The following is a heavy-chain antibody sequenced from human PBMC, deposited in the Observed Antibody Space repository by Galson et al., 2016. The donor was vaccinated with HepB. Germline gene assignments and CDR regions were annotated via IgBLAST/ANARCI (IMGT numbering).Heavy chain of an antibody. D-gene: IGHD3-10*01. CDR2: ISGSGGRT. CDR3: ARGRRGAISDFFDS. J-gene: IGHJ4*02. V-gene: IGHV3-23*01. CDR1: GFTFSSYA. Sequence: SLRLSCAASGFTFSSYAMSWVRQAPGKGLEWVSTISGSGGRTYYADSVKGRFTISRANGKKTMYLQMNSLRAEDTALYYCARGRRGAISDFFDSWGQGTLVTVSS.